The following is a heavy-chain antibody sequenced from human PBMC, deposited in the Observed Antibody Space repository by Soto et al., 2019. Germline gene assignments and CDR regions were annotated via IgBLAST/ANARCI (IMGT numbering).Heavy chain of an antibody. CDR1: GGSISRGGYS. CDR2: LYYSGST. D-gene: IGHD1-7*01. Sequence: PSETLSLTCTVAGGSISRGGYSWSWIPPHPGKGLEWIGYLYYSGSTCYNPSLKSRVTISVDTSKNQFSLKLRSVTAADTAVYYCARDRMELTDDYYYGMDVWGQGTTFTVSS. CDR3: ARDRMELTDDYYYGMDV. J-gene: IGHJ6*02. V-gene: IGHV4-31*03.